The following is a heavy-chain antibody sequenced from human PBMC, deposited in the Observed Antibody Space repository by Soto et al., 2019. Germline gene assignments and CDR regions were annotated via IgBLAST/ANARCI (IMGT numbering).Heavy chain of an antibody. CDR3: TPPFYGDHPGDAFDI. CDR2: IKSKTDGGTT. D-gene: IGHD4-17*01. V-gene: IGHV3-15*01. Sequence: EVQLVESGGGLVQPGGSLRLSCAASGFTFSNAWMSWVRQAPGKGLEWVGRIKSKTDGGTTDYAAPVKGRFTISRDDSKNTLYLQMNSLKTEDTAVYYCTPPFYGDHPGDAFDIWGQGTMVTVSS. CDR1: GFTFSNAW. J-gene: IGHJ3*02.